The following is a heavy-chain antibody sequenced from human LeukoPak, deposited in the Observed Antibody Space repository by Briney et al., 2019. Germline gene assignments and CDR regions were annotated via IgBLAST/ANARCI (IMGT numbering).Heavy chain of an antibody. D-gene: IGHD6-13*01. CDR3: ARIGGSPSGGAAAGTFDY. Sequence: GGSLRLSCAASGFTFSSYCMHWVRQAPGKGLVWVSRINSDGSSTSYADSVKGRFTISRDSAKNTLYLQMNSLRAEDTAVYYCARIGGSPSGGAAAGTFDYWGQGTLVTVSS. J-gene: IGHJ4*02. CDR2: INSDGSST. CDR1: GFTFSSYC. V-gene: IGHV3-74*01.